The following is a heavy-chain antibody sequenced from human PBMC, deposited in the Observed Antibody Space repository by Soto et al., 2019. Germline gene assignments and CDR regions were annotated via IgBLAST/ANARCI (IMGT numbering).Heavy chain of an antibody. D-gene: IGHD5-12*01. V-gene: IGHV1-69*13. CDR2: IIPIFGTA. CDR1: GGTFSSYA. CDR3: TQTGGYSGYDNNWFDP. J-gene: IGHJ5*02. Sequence: EASVKVSCKASGGTFSSYAISWVRQAPGQGLEWMGGIIPIFGTANYAQKFQGRVTITADESTSTAYMELSSLRSEDTAVYYCTQTGGYSGYDNNWFDPWGQGTLVTVSS.